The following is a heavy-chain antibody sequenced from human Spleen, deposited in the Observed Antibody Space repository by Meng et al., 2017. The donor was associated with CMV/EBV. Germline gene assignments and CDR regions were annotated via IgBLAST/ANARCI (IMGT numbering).Heavy chain of an antibody. CDR3: AKSLED. J-gene: IGHJ4*02. CDR1: GFTFSNYW. Sequence: GGSLRLSCAGSGFTFSNYWTSWVRQAPGKGLEWVANIKKDGSEKYYVDSVKGRFTISRDNAKNSVFLQMNSLRAEDTAVYFCAKSLEDWGQGTLVTISS. V-gene: IGHV3-7*01. CDR2: IKKDGSEK. D-gene: IGHD1-1*01.